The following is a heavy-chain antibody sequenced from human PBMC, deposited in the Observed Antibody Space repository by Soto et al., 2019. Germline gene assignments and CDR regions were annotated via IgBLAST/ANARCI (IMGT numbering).Heavy chain of an antibody. D-gene: IGHD1-1*01. CDR3: ARKRAVDYYYYGMDV. CDR2: IIPIFGTA. V-gene: IGHV1-69*13. J-gene: IGHJ6*02. CDR1: GGTFSSYA. Sequence: ASVKVSCKASGGTFSSYAISWVRQAPGQGLEWMGGIIPIFGTANYAQKFQGRVTITADESTSTAYMELSSLRSEDTAVYYCARKRAVDYYYYGMDVWGQGTTVTVSS.